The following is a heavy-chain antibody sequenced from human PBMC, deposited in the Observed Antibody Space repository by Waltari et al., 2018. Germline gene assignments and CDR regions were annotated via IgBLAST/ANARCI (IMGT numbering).Heavy chain of an antibody. CDR3: ARDTVAVGTSWYFDL. D-gene: IGHD6-13*01. Sequence: EVQLVESGGGLVQPGGSLRLSCAASGFTFSGYWMHWVRQAPGKGLVWGSLINTDGSTTNYADSVRGRFTISRDNAKNTLYLQMNSLRAEDTAAYYCARDTVAVGTSWYFDLWGRGTLVTVSS. CDR2: INTDGSTT. CDR1: GFTFSGYW. V-gene: IGHV3-74*01. J-gene: IGHJ2*01.